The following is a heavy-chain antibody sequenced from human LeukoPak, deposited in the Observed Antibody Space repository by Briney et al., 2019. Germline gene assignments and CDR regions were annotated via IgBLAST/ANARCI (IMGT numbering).Heavy chain of an antibody. Sequence: SGGSLRLSCGASGFTFSSYGMHWVRQAPGKGLEWVAVISYDGSNKYYADSVKGRFTISRDNSKNTLYLQMNSLRAEDTAVYYCAKELGSSGWYNWFDPWGQGTLVTVSS. CDR2: ISYDGSNK. V-gene: IGHV3-30*18. CDR1: GFTFSSYG. J-gene: IGHJ5*02. CDR3: AKELGSSGWYNWFDP. D-gene: IGHD6-19*01.